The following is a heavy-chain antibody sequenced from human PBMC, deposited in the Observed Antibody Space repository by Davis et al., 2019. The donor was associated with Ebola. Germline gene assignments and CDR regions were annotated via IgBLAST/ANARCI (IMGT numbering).Heavy chain of an antibody. J-gene: IGHJ4*02. CDR3: AREGDDYGSGSWHFDY. V-gene: IGHV4-39*07. CDR1: GGSISSRSYH. D-gene: IGHD3-10*01. Sequence: PSETLSLTCTVSGGSISSRSYHWGWIRQPPGTGLEWIGSIYYSRSTYHNPSLKSRVTISIDTSKNQFSLRLSSVTAADTAVYYCAREGDDYGSGSWHFDYWGQGTLVTVSS. CDR2: IYYSRST.